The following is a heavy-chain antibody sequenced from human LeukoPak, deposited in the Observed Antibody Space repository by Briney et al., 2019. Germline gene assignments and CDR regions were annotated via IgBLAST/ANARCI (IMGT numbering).Heavy chain of an antibody. CDR3: ARQGGDGYKADAFDI. V-gene: IGHV5-51*01. J-gene: IGHJ3*02. D-gene: IGHD5-24*01. Sequence: GESLKISYKGSGYSFTSYWIGWVRQMPGKGLEWMGIIYPGDSDTRYSPSFQGQVTISADKSISTAYLQWSSLKASDTAMYYCARQGGDGYKADAFDIWGQGTMVTVSS. CDR1: GYSFTSYW. CDR2: IYPGDSDT.